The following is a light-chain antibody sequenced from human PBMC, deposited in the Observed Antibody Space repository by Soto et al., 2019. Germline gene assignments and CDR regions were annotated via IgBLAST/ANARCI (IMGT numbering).Light chain of an antibody. V-gene: IGKV3-11*01. CDR2: DVS. CDR3: QQRANWPRGT. J-gene: IGKJ2*02. CDR1: QTINNF. Sequence: EIVLTQSPATLSLSPGERATLSCRTSQTINNFLAWYQQKPGQPPRLLIYDVSARAAGVPARFSGSGSGTDLTLTITNLEPEDSAVYHCQQRANWPRGTFGQGTKVEI.